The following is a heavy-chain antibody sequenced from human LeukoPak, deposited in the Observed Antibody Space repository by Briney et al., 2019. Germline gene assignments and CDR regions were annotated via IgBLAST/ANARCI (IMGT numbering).Heavy chain of an antibody. V-gene: IGHV3-33*01. CDR2: IWYDGSNK. CDR1: GFTFSSYG. CDR3: AREMGLNIVATFGY. Sequence: GGSLRLSCAASGFTFSSYGMHWVRQAPGKGLEWVAVIWYDGSNKYYADSVKGRFTISRDNSKNTLYLQMNSLGAEDTAVYYCAREMGLNIVATFGYWGQGTLVTVSS. D-gene: IGHD5-12*01. J-gene: IGHJ4*02.